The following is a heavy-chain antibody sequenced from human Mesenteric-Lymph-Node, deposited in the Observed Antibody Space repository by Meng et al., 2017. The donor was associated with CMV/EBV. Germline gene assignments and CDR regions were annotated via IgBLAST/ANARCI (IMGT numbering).Heavy chain of an antibody. Sequence: GESLKISCAASGFTFSSYWMSWVRQAPGKGLEWVANIKQDGSEKYYVDSVKGRFTISRDNAKNSLYLLMNSLRAEDTALYYCASYYYYGLDDWGQGTTVTVSS. CDR3: ASYYYYGLDD. CDR2: IKQDGSEK. J-gene: IGHJ6*02. CDR1: GFTFSSYW. V-gene: IGHV3-7*01.